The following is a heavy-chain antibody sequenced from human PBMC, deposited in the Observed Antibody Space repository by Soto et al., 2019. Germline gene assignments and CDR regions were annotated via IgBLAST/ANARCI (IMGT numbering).Heavy chain of an antibody. J-gene: IGHJ6*02. D-gene: IGHD1-1*01. CDR2: IYYSGST. CDR3: TGGRPSYYYYGMDV. Sequence: PSETLSLTCTVSGGSISSYYWSWIRQPPGKGLEWIVYIYYSGSTNYNPSLKSRVTISVDTSKNQFSLKLSSVTAADTAVYYCTGGRPSYYYYGMDVWGQGTTVTVSS. V-gene: IGHV4-59*01. CDR1: GGSISSYY.